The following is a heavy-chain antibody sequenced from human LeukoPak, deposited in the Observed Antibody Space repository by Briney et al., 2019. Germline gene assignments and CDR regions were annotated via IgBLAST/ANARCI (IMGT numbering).Heavy chain of an antibody. J-gene: IGHJ4*02. V-gene: IGHV4-39*01. CDR2: VYTSEYT. CDR3: ARHRPILADFDY. CDR1: GFTFSSYW. Sequence: GSLRLSCAASGFTFSSYWMSWVRQAPGKGLEWIGSVYTSEYTYYSSALKGRVNISVDTPNKQFSLKLNSVTAADTAVYYCARHRPILADFDYWGQGILVIVSS.